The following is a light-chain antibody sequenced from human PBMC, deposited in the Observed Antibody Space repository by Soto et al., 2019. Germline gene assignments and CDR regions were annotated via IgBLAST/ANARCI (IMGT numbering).Light chain of an antibody. CDR3: QQYNNWPWT. J-gene: IGKJ1*01. CDR2: GAS. Sequence: EIVLTQSPATLSVSPGERVTLSCRASESLDINLACYQQKPGQAPRLLILGASTRATDMPGTFSGRGSGTEFTLTISSLQSEDFAVYYCQQYNNWPWTFGQGTKVDI. V-gene: IGKV3-15*01. CDR1: ESLDIN.